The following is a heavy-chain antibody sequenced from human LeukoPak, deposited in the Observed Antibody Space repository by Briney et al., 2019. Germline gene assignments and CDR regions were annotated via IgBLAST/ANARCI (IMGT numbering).Heavy chain of an antibody. CDR2: ISSSGSTI. CDR3: ARDLGSSWYGGPYYYYGMDV. Sequence: GGSLRLSCAASGFTFSDYYMSWIRQAPGKGLEWVSYISSSGSTIYYADSVKGRFTISRDNAKNSLYLQMNSLRAEDTAVYYCARDLGSSWYGGPYYYYGMDVWGQGTTVTVSS. D-gene: IGHD6-13*01. J-gene: IGHJ6*02. CDR1: GFTFSDYY. V-gene: IGHV3-11*01.